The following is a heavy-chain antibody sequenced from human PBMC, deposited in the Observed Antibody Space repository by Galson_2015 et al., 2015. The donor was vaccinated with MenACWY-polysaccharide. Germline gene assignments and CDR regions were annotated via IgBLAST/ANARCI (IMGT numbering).Heavy chain of an antibody. CDR1: GFTFSNYW. J-gene: IGHJ4*02. V-gene: IGHV3-7*01. D-gene: IGHD5-12*01. Sequence: SLRLSCAASGFTFSNYWMKWVRQTPGKGLEWVADINQDGSDKYYVDSVKGRFTISRDNAKKSLYLQMSSLRADDTAVYYCARIGYRGSWIDYWGLGTLLTVSS. CDR2: INQDGSDK. CDR3: ARIGYRGSWIDY.